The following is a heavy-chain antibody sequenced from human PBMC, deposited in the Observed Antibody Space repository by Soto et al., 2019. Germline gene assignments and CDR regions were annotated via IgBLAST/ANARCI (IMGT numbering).Heavy chain of an antibody. V-gene: IGHV3-66*01. CDR3: ARDAAGYSSSDYYYYYYMDV. CDR2: IYSGGST. J-gene: IGHJ6*03. D-gene: IGHD6-13*01. Sequence: GGSLRLSCAASGFTVSSNYMSWVRQAPGKGLEWVSVIYSGGSTYYADSVKGRFTISRDNSKNTLYLQMNSLRAEDTAVYYCARDAAGYSSSDYYYYYYMDVWGKGTRSPSP. CDR1: GFTVSSNY.